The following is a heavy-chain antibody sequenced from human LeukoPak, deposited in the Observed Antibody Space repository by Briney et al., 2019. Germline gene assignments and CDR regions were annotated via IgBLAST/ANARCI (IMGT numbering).Heavy chain of an antibody. Sequence: GAAGSLSFTASGYTFTSYEISWLRQAPGQGLEWMGWVSPYNGHTNYIQKFQGRVTMTTDTSTNTAYIELRSLRSDDTAVYYCATGGYCGGDCCIRAFGYWGQGTLVTVSS. CDR1: GYTFTSYE. D-gene: IGHD2-21*01. CDR3: ATGGYCGGDCCIRAFGY. J-gene: IGHJ4*02. V-gene: IGHV1-18*01. CDR2: VSPYNGHT.